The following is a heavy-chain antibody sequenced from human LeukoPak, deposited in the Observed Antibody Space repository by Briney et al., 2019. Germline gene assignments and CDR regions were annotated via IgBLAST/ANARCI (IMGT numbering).Heavy chain of an antibody. CDR3: ARGPAAAGSLDY. V-gene: IGHV4-4*02. CDR1: GGSISSSNW. CDR2: IYHSGST. Sequence: SETLSLTCGVSGGSISSSNWWSWVRQPPGKGLEWIGEIYHSGSTNYDPSLKSRVTISVDKSKNQFSLKLSSVTAADTAVYYCARGPAAAGSLDYWGQGTLVTVPS. J-gene: IGHJ4*02. D-gene: IGHD6-13*01.